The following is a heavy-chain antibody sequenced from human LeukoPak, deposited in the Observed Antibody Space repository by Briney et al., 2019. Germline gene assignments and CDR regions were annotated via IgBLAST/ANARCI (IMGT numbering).Heavy chain of an antibody. CDR3: ANWHNIDTGWFDP. Sequence: SETLSLTCTVSGGSVSSGSYYWSWTRQPPGKGLEWIGYVYYSGSTNYNPSLKSRVTISVDTSKNQLSLKLSSVTAADTAVYYCANWHNIDTGWFDPWGQGTLVTVSS. CDR2: VYYSGST. D-gene: IGHD1/OR15-1a*01. J-gene: IGHJ5*02. CDR1: GGSVSSGSYY. V-gene: IGHV4-61*01.